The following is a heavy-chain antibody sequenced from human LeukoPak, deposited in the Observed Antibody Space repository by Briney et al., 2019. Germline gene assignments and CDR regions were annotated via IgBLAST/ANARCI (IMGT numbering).Heavy chain of an antibody. Sequence: SETLSLTCTVSGGSISSYYWSWIRQPPGKGLEWIGYIYYSGSTNYNPSLKSRVTISVDTSKNQFSLKLSSVTAADTAVYYCASLRYYYDSSGYYYGHDAFDIWGQGTMVTVSS. D-gene: IGHD3-22*01. V-gene: IGHV4-59*08. CDR2: IYYSGST. J-gene: IGHJ3*02. CDR3: ASLRYYYDSSGYYYGHDAFDI. CDR1: GGSISSYY.